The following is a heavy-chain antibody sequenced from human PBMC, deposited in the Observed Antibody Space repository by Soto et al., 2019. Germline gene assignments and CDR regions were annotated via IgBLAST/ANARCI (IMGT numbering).Heavy chain of an antibody. J-gene: IGHJ3*02. CDR2: ISGSGGNT. CDR3: AKPITYYDILTDAFDI. D-gene: IGHD3-9*01. Sequence: PGGSLRLSCAASGFTFSSYAMSWVRQAPGKGLEWVSAISGSGGNTYYADSVKGRFTISRDNSKNTLYLQMNSLRAEDTAVYYCAKPITYYDILTDAFDIWGQGTMVTVSS. CDR1: GFTFSSYA. V-gene: IGHV3-23*01.